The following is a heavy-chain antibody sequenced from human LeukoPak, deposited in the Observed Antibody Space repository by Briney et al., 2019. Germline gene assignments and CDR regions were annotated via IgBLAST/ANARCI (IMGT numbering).Heavy chain of an antibody. Sequence: ASVKVSCKASGYTFTSYGISWARQAPGQGLEWMGWISAYNGNTNYAQKLQGRVTMTTDTSTSTAYMELRSLRSDDTAVYYCARENYYDSSGYSLDYWGQGTLVTVSS. CDR3: ARENYYDSSGYSLDY. CDR2: ISAYNGNT. V-gene: IGHV1-18*01. CDR1: GYTFTSYG. D-gene: IGHD3-22*01. J-gene: IGHJ4*02.